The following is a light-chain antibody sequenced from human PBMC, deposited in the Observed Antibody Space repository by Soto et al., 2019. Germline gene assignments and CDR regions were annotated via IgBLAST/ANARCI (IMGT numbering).Light chain of an antibody. CDR2: EVV. CDR3: KSYAGSNTYV. J-gene: IGLJ7*01. CDR1: KNDIGVYDF. V-gene: IGLV2-8*01. Sequence: QSVLTQPPSASGSPGQSVTISCTGTKNDIGVYDFVSWYQHHPGKAPRLIIYEVVQRPSGVPDRFSGSKSGNTASLTVSGLQAADEADYFCKSYAGSNTYVFGSGTQRTVL.